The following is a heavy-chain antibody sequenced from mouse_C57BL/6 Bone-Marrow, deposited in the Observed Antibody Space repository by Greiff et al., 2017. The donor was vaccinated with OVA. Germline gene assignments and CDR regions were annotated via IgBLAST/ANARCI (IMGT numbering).Heavy chain of an antibody. CDR2: ISYSGST. CDR1: GYSITSDY. CDR3: ARYRLGHYYAMDY. J-gene: IGHJ4*01. V-gene: IGHV3-8*01. D-gene: IGHD4-1*01. Sequence: EVKLVESGPGLAKPSQTLSLTCSVTGYSITSDYWNWIRKFPGNKLEYMGYISYSGSTYYNPSLKSRISITRDTSKNQYYLQLNSVTTEDTATYYCARYRLGHYYAMDYWGQGTSVTVSS.